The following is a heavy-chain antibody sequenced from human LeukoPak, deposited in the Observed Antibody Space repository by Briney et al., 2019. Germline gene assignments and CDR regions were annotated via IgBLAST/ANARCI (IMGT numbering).Heavy chain of an antibody. CDR2: IYYSRST. J-gene: IGHJ5*02. D-gene: IGHD3-22*01. CDR3: ARDSSGYYLNWFDP. Sequence: PSETLSLTCTVSGGSISSYYWSWIRQPPGKGLEWIGYIYYSRSTNYNPSLKSRVTISVDTSKNQFSLKLSSVTAADTAVYYCARDSSGYYLNWFDPWGQGTLVTVSS. V-gene: IGHV4-59*01. CDR1: GGSISSYY.